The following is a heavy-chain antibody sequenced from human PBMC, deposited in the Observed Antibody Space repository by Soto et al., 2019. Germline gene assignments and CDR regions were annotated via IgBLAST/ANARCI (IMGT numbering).Heavy chain of an antibody. CDR3: ARDHRGSYLDY. Sequence: KSSETLSLTCTVSGGSISSYYWSWIRQPPGKGLEWIGYIYYSGSTNYNPSLKSRVTISVDTSKNQFSLKLSSVTAADTAVYYCARDHRGSYLDYWGQGTLVTVSS. CDR2: IYYSGST. J-gene: IGHJ4*02. CDR1: GGSISSYY. D-gene: IGHD1-26*01. V-gene: IGHV4-59*01.